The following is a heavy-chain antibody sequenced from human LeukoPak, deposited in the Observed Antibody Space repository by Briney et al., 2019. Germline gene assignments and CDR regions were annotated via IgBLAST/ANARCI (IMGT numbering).Heavy chain of an antibody. J-gene: IGHJ6*04. CDR1: GGSVSSGSYY. CDR2: IYYSGST. Sequence: SETLSLTCTVSGGSVSSGSYYWSWIRQPPGKGLEWIGYIYYSGSTNYNPSLKSRVTISVDTSKNQFSLKLSSVTAADTAVYDCARERIVVVPAAYYYYGLDVWGKGTTVTVSS. D-gene: IGHD2-2*01. V-gene: IGHV4-61*01. CDR3: ARERIVVVPAAYYYYGLDV.